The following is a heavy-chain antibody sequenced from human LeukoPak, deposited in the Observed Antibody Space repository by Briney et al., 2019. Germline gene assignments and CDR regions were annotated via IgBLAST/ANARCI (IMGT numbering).Heavy chain of an antibody. Sequence: GGSLRLSCVASGFTFSNYAMSWLRQAPGKGLEWVSVISGSGGSTYYADSVKARFTISRDNAENTVYLQMNSLRVEDTAVYYCTTDPFSSTSFYFDYWGQGTLVTVSS. V-gene: IGHV3-23*01. J-gene: IGHJ4*02. CDR1: GFTFSNYA. CDR2: ISGSGGST. CDR3: TTDPFSSTSFYFDY. D-gene: IGHD2-2*01.